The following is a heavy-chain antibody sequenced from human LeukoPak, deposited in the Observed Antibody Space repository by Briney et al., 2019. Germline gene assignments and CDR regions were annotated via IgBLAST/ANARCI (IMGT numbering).Heavy chain of an antibody. V-gene: IGHV4-39*01. J-gene: IGHJ4*02. CDR1: GGSISSSSYH. CDR2: IYYSGSA. Sequence: PSETLSLTCSVSGGSISSSSYHWGWIRQSPGKGLEWIGSIYYSGSAYYNPSLKSRLTISVDTSKNQFSLKLNSVTAADTAVYYCARCISMVRGVIRPPDYWGQGTLVTVSS. D-gene: IGHD3-10*01. CDR3: ARCISMVRGVIRPPDY.